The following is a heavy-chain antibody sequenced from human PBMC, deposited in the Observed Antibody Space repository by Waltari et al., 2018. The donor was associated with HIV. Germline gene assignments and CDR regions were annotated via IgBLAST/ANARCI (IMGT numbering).Heavy chain of an antibody. Sequence: QVQLEESGPGLVKPSETLSLTGTASGGSISSYYWSWIRLPSGKGLEWIGRIYTSGSTNYNPPLKSRVTLSVDTSMNQFSLKLSSVTAADTAVYYCARGLRLGELSLYKYAFDIWGQGTMVTVSS. V-gene: IGHV4-4*07. CDR1: GGSISSYY. D-gene: IGHD3-16*02. J-gene: IGHJ3*02. CDR3: ARGLRLGELSLYKYAFDI. CDR2: IYTSGST.